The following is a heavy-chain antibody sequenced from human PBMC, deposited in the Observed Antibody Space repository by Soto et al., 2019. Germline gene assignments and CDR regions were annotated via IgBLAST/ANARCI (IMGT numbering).Heavy chain of an antibody. V-gene: IGHV3-21*01. Sequence: GGSLRLSCEASGFTFITYIMHWVRQAPGKGLERVASMGGVTSYINYADSVRGRFTISRDNAKKSLYLHMSDLRVDDAAVYYCAREVDITAHRPQYYRGIDAWGQGTSVTVSS. CDR1: GFTFITYI. J-gene: IGHJ6*02. CDR2: MGGVTSYI. D-gene: IGHD3-3*01. CDR3: AREVDITAHRPQYYRGIDA.